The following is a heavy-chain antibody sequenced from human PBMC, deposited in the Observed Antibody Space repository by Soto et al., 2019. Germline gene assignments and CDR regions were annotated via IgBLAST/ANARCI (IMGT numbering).Heavy chain of an antibody. CDR3: ARDLGGYCSSTSCLDAFDI. Sequence: GGSLRLSCAASGFTFSDYYMSWIRQAPGKGLEWVSHINSGGSDKYHADSVKGRFTISRDNAKKSLYLQMNSLRAEDTAVYYCARDLGGYCSSTSCLDAFDIWGQGTMVTV. V-gene: IGHV3-11*01. D-gene: IGHD2-2*01. J-gene: IGHJ3*02. CDR2: INSGGSDK. CDR1: GFTFSDYY.